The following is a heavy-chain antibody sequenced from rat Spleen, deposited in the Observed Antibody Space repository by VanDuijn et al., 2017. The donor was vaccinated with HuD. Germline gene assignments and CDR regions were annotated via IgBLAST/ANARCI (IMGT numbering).Heavy chain of an antibody. CDR1: GFTFSNYY. CDR3: ATGSSFAY. CDR2: ISTSGSRT. V-gene: IGHV5-27*01. J-gene: IGHJ3*01. Sequence: EVQLVESGGGSVQPGRSLKLSCAASGFTFSNYYMAWVRQAPKKGLEWVATISTSGSRTYYPDSVKGRFTISRDNAKSSLYLQMNSLKSEDTATYYCATGSSFAYWGQGTLVTVSS.